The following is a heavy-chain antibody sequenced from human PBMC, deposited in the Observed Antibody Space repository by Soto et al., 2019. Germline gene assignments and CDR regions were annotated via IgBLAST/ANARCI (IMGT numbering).Heavy chain of an antibody. CDR3: ARKPGPRYYDFWSGYYMDV. D-gene: IGHD3-3*01. V-gene: IGHV4-4*02. Sequence: SETLSLTCAVSSGSISSSNWWSWVRQPPGKGLEWIGEIYHSGSTNYNPSLKSRVTISVDKSKNQFSLKLSSVTAADTAVYYCARKPGPRYYDFWSGYYMDVWGKGTTVTVSS. J-gene: IGHJ6*03. CDR2: IYHSGST. CDR1: SGSISSSNW.